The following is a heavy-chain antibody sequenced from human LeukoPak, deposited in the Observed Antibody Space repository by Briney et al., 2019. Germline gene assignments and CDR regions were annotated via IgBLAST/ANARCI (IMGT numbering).Heavy chain of an antibody. CDR1: GGSVSSGSYY. CDR3: ARDSYGDLNY. D-gene: IGHD4-17*01. J-gene: IGHJ4*02. CDR2: IYYSGST. V-gene: IGHV4-61*01. Sequence: PLETLSLTCTVSGGSVSSGSYYWSWIRQPPGKGLEWIGYIYYSGSTNYNPSLKSRVTISVDTSKNQFSLKLSSVTAADTAVYYCARDSYGDLNYWGQGTLVTVPS.